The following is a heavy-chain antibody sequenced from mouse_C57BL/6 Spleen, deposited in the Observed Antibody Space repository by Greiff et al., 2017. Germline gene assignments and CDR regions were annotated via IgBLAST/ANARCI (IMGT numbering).Heavy chain of an antibody. V-gene: IGHV1-55*01. CDR2: IYPGSGST. J-gene: IGHJ2*01. CDR1: GYTFTSYW. Sequence: QVQLQHPGAELVKPGASVKMSCKASGYTFTSYWITWVKQRPGQGLEWIGDIYPGSGSTNYNEKFKSKATLTVDTSSSTAYMQLSSLTSEDSAVYYCARTLYYYGSSYWGQGTTLTVSS. D-gene: IGHD1-1*01. CDR3: ARTLYYYGSSY.